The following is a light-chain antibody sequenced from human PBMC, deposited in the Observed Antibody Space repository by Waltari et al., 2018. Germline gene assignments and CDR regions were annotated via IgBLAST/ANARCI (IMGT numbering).Light chain of an antibody. CDR2: DAS. CDR3: QQFDSLPYT. J-gene: IGKJ2*01. V-gene: IGKV1-33*01. CDR1: QDIRKS. Sequence: DIQMTQSPSSLSASVADRVTITCQATQDIRKSLNWYQQKPGKAPNLLIYDASNLEAGVPSRVSGSGSGTDFTFTITSLQPEDIATYYCQQFDSLPYTFGPGTKLEIK.